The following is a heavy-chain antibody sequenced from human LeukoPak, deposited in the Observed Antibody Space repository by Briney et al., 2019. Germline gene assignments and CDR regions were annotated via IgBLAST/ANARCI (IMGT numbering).Heavy chain of an antibody. CDR3: AHRRHDILTGYLNYFDY. CDR2: IYWNDDK. Sequence: SGPTLVNPTQTLTLTCTFSGFSLSTSGVGVGWIRQPPGKALEWLALIYWNDDKRYSPSLKSRLTITKDTSKNQVVLTMTNMDPVGTATYYCAHRRHDILTGYLNYFDYWGQGTLVTVSS. V-gene: IGHV2-5*01. D-gene: IGHD3-9*01. CDR1: GFSLSTSGVG. J-gene: IGHJ4*02.